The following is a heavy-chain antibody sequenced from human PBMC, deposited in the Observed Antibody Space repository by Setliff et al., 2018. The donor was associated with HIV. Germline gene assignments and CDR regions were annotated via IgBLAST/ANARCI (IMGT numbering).Heavy chain of an antibody. CDR2: INPYSGGT. CDR3: VREVRAAYKGPLWFGQSDPRPDTFDI. D-gene: IGHD3-10*01. Sequence: ASVKVSCKLSGYTLTELSRHWVRQAPGKGLEWMGWINPYSGGTNYAQNFQGWVTMTRDTSITTAYMELSRLTSDDTALYFCVREVRAAYKGPLWFGQSDPRPDTFDIWGQGTMVTVSS. J-gene: IGHJ3*02. V-gene: IGHV1-2*04. CDR1: GYTLTELS.